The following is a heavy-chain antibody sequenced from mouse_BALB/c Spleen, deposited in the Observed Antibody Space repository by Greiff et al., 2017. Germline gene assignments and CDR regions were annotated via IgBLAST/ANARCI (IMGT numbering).Heavy chain of an antibody. D-gene: IGHD1-1*01. CDR2: ISSGSSTI. Sequence: EVMLVESGGGLVQPGGSRKLSCAASGFTFSSFGMHWVRQAPEKGLEWVAYISSGSSTIYYADTVKGRFTISRDNPKNTLFLQMTSLRSEDTAMYYCAREDYGSSWVFAMDYWGQGTSVTVSS. CDR1: GFTFSSFG. CDR3: AREDYGSSWVFAMDY. V-gene: IGHV5-17*02. J-gene: IGHJ4*01.